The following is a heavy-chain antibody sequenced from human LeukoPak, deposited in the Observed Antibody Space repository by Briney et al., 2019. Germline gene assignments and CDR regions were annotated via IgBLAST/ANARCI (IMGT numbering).Heavy chain of an antibody. CDR3: ARYSRYGVSRWFDP. J-gene: IGHJ5*02. V-gene: IGHV4-59*01. D-gene: IGHD5-12*01. CDR2: IYYSGST. Sequence: SETLSLTCTVSGGSISSYYWSWIRQPPGKGLEWIGYIYYSGSTNYNPSLKSRVTISVDTSKNQFSLKLSSVTAADTAVYYCARYSRYGVSRWFDPWGQETLVTVSS. CDR1: GGSISSYY.